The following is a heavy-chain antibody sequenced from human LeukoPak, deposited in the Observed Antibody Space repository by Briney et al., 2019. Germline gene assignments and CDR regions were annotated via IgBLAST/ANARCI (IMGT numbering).Heavy chain of an antibody. D-gene: IGHD3-10*01. CDR2: ISSGSSTI. CDR1: GFTFSSYS. J-gene: IGHJ4*02. CDR3: ARGDYYGSGSYDY. Sequence: GGSLRLSCAASGFTFSSYSMNWVRQAPGKGLEWVSYISSGSSTIYYADSVKGRFTISRDNAKNSLYLQMNSLRAEDTAVYYCARGDYYGSGSYDYWGQGTLVTVSS. V-gene: IGHV3-48*01.